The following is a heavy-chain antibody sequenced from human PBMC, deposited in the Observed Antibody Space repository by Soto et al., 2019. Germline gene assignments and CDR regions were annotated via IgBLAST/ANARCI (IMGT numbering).Heavy chain of an antibody. J-gene: IGHJ4*02. D-gene: IGHD2-21*01. Sequence: EVQLVESGGGLVQPGRSLRLYCTASGFTFGGYAMSWVRQAPGKGLEWVGSIRGKAYGGTTEYAAAVRGRFTISRDDSKSIAYLQMNNLKTEDTAVYYCSRYRVAAYMSDFDYWGQGTLVTVPS. CDR1: GFTFGGYA. CDR2: IRGKAYGGTT. CDR3: SRYRVAAYMSDFDY. V-gene: IGHV3-49*04.